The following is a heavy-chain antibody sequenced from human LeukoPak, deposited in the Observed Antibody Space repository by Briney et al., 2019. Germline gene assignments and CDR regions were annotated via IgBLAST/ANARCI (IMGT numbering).Heavy chain of an antibody. J-gene: IGHJ4*02. V-gene: IGHV4-59*01. CDR1: GGSISTYY. CDR3: ARETNNWALDY. Sequence: SETLTLTCTMSGGSISTYYWSWIRQSPGKGLEWIGFIQYSGNTKSNPSLKGRVTISLDMSKNQFSLRLTSVTAADTAVYYCARETNNWALDYWGQGTLVTVSS. D-gene: IGHD1-20*01. CDR2: IQYSGNT.